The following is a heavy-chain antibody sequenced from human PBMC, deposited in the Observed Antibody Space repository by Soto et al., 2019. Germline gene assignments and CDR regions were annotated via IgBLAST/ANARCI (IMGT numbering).Heavy chain of an antibody. CDR3: AKGKTSGWYYFDY. V-gene: IGHV3-23*01. J-gene: IGHJ4*02. CDR2: ISASGRDI. CDR1: GFTFSNFA. D-gene: IGHD6-19*01. Sequence: GGSLRLSCAASGFTFSNFAMSWVRQAPGRGLEWVSGISASGRDIHYADSVKDRFTVSRDNSKNTLYLQMNSLRAEDTAIYYCAKGKTSGWYYFDYWGQGALVTVSS.